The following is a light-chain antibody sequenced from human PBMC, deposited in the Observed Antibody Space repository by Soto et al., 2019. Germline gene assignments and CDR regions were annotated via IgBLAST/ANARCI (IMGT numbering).Light chain of an antibody. CDR3: SSYTTTSAYL. CDR2: VVS. CDR1: SSDFGGYKY. V-gene: IGLV2-14*01. J-gene: IGLJ1*01. Sequence: QSALTQPASVSGSPGQSITMTCTGTSSDFGGYKYVSWYQQHPGKAPKLLIYVVSNRPSGVSNRFSGSKAGNTASLTISGLRAEDEADYYCSSYTTTSAYLFGTGTKLTVL.